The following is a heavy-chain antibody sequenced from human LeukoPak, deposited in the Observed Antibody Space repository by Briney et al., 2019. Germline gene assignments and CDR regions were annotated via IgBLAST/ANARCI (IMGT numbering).Heavy chain of an antibody. Sequence: PSETLSLTCTVSGGSMYNYYWTWIRQSAGKGLEWIGRIYTSESTYYNPSLKSRVTMSMDTSKNQFSLKLSSVTAADTAIYYCARARAAANTYADYWGQGTPVTVSS. CDR3: ARARAAANTYADY. CDR2: IYTSEST. CDR1: GGSMYNYY. V-gene: IGHV4-4*07. J-gene: IGHJ4*02. D-gene: IGHD3-16*01.